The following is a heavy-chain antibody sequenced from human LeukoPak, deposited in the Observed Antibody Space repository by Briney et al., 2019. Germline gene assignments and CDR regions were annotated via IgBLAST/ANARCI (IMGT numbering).Heavy chain of an antibody. Sequence: PGGSLRLSCLASGFTFSSYVMNWVRQTPGKGLEWASSISVSGGSTFYADSVKGRFTISRDNSKNTLYLQLNGLRTEDTALYYCAKDRLLNCRGDCYIFDYWGQGTLVTVSS. CDR1: GFTFSSYV. J-gene: IGHJ4*02. CDR2: ISVSGGST. CDR3: AKDRLLNCRGDCYIFDY. V-gene: IGHV3-23*01. D-gene: IGHD2-21*01.